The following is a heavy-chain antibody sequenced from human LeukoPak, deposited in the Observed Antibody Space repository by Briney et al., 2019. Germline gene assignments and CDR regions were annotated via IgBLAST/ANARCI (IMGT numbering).Heavy chain of an antibody. Sequence: ASVKVSCKASGYTFTGYYMHWVRQAPGQGLEWMGWINPNSGGTNYAQKFQGRVTITRDTSISTAYMELSRLRSDDTAVYYCARNYYDSSDFYFDYCGQGTLVTVSS. V-gene: IGHV1-2*02. J-gene: IGHJ4*02. CDR3: ARNYYDSSDFYFDY. D-gene: IGHD3-22*01. CDR1: GYTFTGYY. CDR2: INPNSGGT.